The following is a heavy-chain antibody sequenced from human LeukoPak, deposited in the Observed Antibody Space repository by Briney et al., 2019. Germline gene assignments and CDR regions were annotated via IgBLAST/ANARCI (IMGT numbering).Heavy chain of an antibody. D-gene: IGHD6-13*01. CDR1: GFTFSDYY. Sequence: GGSLRLSCAASGFTFSDYYMSWIRQAPGKGLEWVSYISSSSSTIYYADPVKGRFTISRDNAKNSLYLQMNSLRAEDTAVYYCARAVQQLVRDPYERLDCWGQGTLVTVSS. J-gene: IGHJ4*02. CDR3: ARAVQQLVRDPYERLDC. V-gene: IGHV3-11*01. CDR2: ISSSSSTI.